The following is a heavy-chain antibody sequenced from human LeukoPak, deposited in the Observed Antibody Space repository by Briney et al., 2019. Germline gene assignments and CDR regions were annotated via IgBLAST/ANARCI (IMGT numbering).Heavy chain of an antibody. CDR3: ARGGRSNYYDSSGPNWFDP. Sequence: PGGSLRLSCAASAFTFSTTWMHWVRQAPGKGLVWVSRIISDGSSTTYAGSVKGRFTISRDNAKNSLYLQMNSLRAEDTAVYYCARGGRSNYYDSSGPNWFDPWGQGTLVTVSS. J-gene: IGHJ5*02. D-gene: IGHD3-22*01. V-gene: IGHV3-74*01. CDR1: AFTFSTTW. CDR2: IISDGSST.